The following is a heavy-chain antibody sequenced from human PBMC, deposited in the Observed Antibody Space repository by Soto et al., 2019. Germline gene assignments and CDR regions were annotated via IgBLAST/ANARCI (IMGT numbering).Heavy chain of an antibody. V-gene: IGHV4-30-2*01. J-gene: IGHJ4*02. Sequence: SETLSLTCAVSGGSISSGGYSWSWIRQPPGKGLEWIGYIYHSGSTYYNPSLKSRVTISVDRSKNQFSLKLSSVTAADTAVYYCARGSGSYYPRYYIDYWGQGTLVTVSS. CDR1: GGSISSGGYS. CDR2: IYHSGST. D-gene: IGHD3-10*01. CDR3: ARGSGSYYPRYYIDY.